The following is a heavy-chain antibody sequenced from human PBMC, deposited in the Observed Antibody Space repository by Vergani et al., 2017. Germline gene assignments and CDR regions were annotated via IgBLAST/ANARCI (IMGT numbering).Heavy chain of an antibody. CDR2: IKSTFDRGTT. D-gene: IGHD2-21*01. J-gene: IGHJ6*02. Sequence: EVQLVESGGGIVKPGGSLRLPCVASGFSFRNAWMNWVRRTPGKGLEWVGRIKSTFDRGTTDYAAAVKGRFTISRDDSKNTLFLQMNGLKTEDIGVYYCTTDPRYCGDGSCYWLRDHHYYGMDVWGQGTKVTVSS. CDR3: TTDPRYCGDGSCYWLRDHHYYGMDV. V-gene: IGHV3-15*07. CDR1: GFSFRNAW.